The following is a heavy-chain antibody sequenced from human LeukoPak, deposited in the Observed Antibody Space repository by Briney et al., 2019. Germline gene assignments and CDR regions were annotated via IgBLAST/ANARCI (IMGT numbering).Heavy chain of an antibody. J-gene: IGHJ6*02. D-gene: IGHD3-16*01. CDR1: GGSISSYH. Sequence: SETLSLTCTVSGGSISSYHWSWIRQPPGKGLEWIGYIYYSGSTNYNPSLKSRVTISVDTSKNQFSLKLSSVTAADTAVYYCASAGGIGDYYGMDVWGQGTTVTVSS. CDR2: IYYSGST. V-gene: IGHV4-59*01. CDR3: ASAGGIGDYYGMDV.